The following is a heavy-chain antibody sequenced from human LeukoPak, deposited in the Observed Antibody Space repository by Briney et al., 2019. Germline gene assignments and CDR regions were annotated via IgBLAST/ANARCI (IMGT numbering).Heavy chain of an antibody. V-gene: IGHV3-7*01. CDR2: IKQDGSEK. D-gene: IGHD2-2*01. J-gene: IGHJ4*02. CDR1: GFTFSSYW. Sequence: GGSLRLSCAASGFTFSSYWMSWVRQAPGKGLEWVANIKQDGSEKYYVDSVKGRFTISRDNAKNSLYLQMNSLRAEDTAVYYCARDPPPYKIVVVPAALSPPPRHNDWGQGTLVTVSS. CDR3: ARDPPPYKIVVVPAALSPPPRHND.